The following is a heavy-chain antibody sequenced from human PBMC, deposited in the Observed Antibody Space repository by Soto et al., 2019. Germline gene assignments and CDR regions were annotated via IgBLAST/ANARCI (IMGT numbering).Heavy chain of an antibody. Sequence: QVQLQQSGPGLVKPSQTLSLTCAISGDSVSSNSAAWNWIRQSPSRGLEWLGRTYYRSKWYNDYAVSVKSRITINPDTSKNQFSLQLNSVTPEDTAVYYCAREKSNYDLWSGYHVYYYYYYGMDVWGQGTTVTVSS. CDR3: AREKSNYDLWSGYHVYYYYYYGMDV. D-gene: IGHD3-3*01. V-gene: IGHV6-1*01. CDR1: GDSVSSNSAA. J-gene: IGHJ6*02. CDR2: TYYRSKWYN.